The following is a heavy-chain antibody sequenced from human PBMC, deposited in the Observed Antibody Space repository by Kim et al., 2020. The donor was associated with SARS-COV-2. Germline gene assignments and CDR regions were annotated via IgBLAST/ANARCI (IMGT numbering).Heavy chain of an antibody. Sequence: SETLSLTCTVSGGSISSSSYYWGWIRQPPGKGLEWIGSIYYSGSTYYNPSLKSRVTISVDTSKNQFSLKLSSVTAADTAVYYCASLLVIIIGDTVPNDAFDIWGQGTMVTVSS. CDR2: IYYSGST. J-gene: IGHJ3*02. D-gene: IGHD1-26*01. V-gene: IGHV4-39*01. CDR3: ASLLVIIIGDTVPNDAFDI. CDR1: GGSISSSSYY.